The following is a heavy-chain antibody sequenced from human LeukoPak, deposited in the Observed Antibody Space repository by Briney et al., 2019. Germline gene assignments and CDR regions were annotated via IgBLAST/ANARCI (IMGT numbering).Heavy chain of an antibody. J-gene: IGHJ6*02. D-gene: IGHD3-22*01. V-gene: IGHV4-59*01. CDR2: IYYSGST. Sequence: SETLSLTCTVSGGSISSYYWSWIRQPPGKGLEWIGYIYYSGSTNYNPSLKSRVTISVDTSKNQFSLKLSSVTAADTAVYYCARGSYYDSSGYYRQYYYYGMDVWGQGTTVTVSS. CDR3: ARGSYYDSSGYYRQYYYYGMDV. CDR1: GGSISSYY.